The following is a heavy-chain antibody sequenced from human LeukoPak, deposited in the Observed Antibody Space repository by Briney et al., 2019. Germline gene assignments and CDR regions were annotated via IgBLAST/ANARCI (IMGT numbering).Heavy chain of an antibody. V-gene: IGHV3-21*01. CDR2: ISSSSSYI. CDR1: GFTFSSYS. D-gene: IGHD3-22*01. CDR3: ARRDSSGYYYSYDAFDI. J-gene: IGHJ3*02. Sequence: PGGSLRLSCAASGFTFSSYSMNWVRQAPGKGLEWVSSISSSSSYIYYADSVKGRFTISRDNAKNSLYLQMNSLRAEDTAVYYCARRDSSGYYYSYDAFDIWGQGTMVTVTS.